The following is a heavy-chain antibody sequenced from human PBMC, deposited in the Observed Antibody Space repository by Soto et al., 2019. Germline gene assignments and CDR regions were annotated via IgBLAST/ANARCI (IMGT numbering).Heavy chain of an antibody. D-gene: IGHD5-18*01. Sequence: GESLRLSCAASGFTFSSYAMSWVRQAPGKGLEWVSAISGSGGSTYYADSVKGRFTISRDNSKNTLYLQMNSLRAEDTAVYYCAKMPRTAYSYYNWFDPWGQGTLVTVSS. CDR3: AKMPRTAYSYYNWFDP. V-gene: IGHV3-23*01. CDR1: GFTFSSYA. J-gene: IGHJ5*02. CDR2: ISGSGGST.